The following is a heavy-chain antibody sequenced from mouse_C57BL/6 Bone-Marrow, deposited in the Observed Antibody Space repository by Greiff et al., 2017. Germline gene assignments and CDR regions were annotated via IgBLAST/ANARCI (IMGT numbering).Heavy chain of an antibody. Sequence: EVMLVESGGGLVQPGGSLKLSCAASGFTFSDYYMYWVRQTPEKRLEWVAYISNGGGSTYYPDTVKGRFTISRDNAKNTLYLQMSRLKSEDTAMYYCARRGDYGSSYNYFDYWGQGTTLTVSS. V-gene: IGHV5-12*01. CDR2: ISNGGGST. CDR1: GFTFSDYY. J-gene: IGHJ2*01. D-gene: IGHD1-1*01. CDR3: ARRGDYGSSYNYFDY.